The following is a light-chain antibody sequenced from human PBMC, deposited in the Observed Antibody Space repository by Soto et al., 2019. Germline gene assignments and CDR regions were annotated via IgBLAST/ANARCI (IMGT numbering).Light chain of an antibody. CDR3: CSYAGSYTLV. J-gene: IGLJ1*01. V-gene: IGLV2-11*01. Sequence: QSVLTQPRSVSGSPGQSVTISCTGISSDVGGYNYVSWYQHHPGKAPKVVIYDVSQRPSGAPDRFSGSKSGNTASLTISGLQAEDEADYYCCSYAGSYTLVFGSGTKVTAL. CDR2: DVS. CDR1: SSDVGGYNY.